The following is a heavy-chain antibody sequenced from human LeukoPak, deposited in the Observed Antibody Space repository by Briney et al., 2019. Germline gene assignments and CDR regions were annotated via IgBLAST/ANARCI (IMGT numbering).Heavy chain of an antibody. CDR1: GGSISGYY. D-gene: IGHD3-3*02. CDR2: IYYSGST. Sequence: PSETLSLTCTVSGGSISGYYWSWIRQPPGKGLEWIGYIYYSGSTNYNPSLKSRVTISVDTSKNQFSLKLSSVTAADTAVYYCARGELASPGWFDPWGQGTLVTVSS. J-gene: IGHJ5*02. V-gene: IGHV4-59*12. CDR3: ARGELASPGWFDP.